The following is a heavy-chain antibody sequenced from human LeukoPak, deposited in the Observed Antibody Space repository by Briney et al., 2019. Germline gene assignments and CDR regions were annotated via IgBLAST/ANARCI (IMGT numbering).Heavy chain of an antibody. D-gene: IGHD2-21*02. V-gene: IGHV1-8*02. Sequence: ASVKVSCKASGYTFTSYGISWVRQATGQGLEWMGWMNPNSGNTGYAQKFQGRVTMTRNTSISTAYMELSSLRSEDTAVYYCARARRLYNWFDPWGQGTLVTVSS. J-gene: IGHJ5*02. CDR3: ARARRLYNWFDP. CDR2: MNPNSGNT. CDR1: GYTFTSYG.